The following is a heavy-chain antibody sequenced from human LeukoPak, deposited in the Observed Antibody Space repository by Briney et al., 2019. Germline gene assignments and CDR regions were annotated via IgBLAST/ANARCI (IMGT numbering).Heavy chain of an antibody. CDR2: ISNDRSKK. D-gene: IGHD5-12*01. CDR1: GFTFSTFA. Sequence: PGGSLRLSCAASGFTFSTFAMHWVRQAPGEGLEWVAVISNDRSKKYYADSVKGRFTISRDNAKNTLYLQMNSLRVEDTAVYYCAREGRVSGYDFDCWGQGTLVTVSS. V-gene: IGHV3-30*07. J-gene: IGHJ4*02. CDR3: AREGRVSGYDFDC.